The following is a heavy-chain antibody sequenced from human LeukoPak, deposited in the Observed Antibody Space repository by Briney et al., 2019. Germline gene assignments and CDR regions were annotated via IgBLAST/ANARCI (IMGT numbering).Heavy chain of an antibody. V-gene: IGHV3-48*04. Sequence: GGSLRLSCAASGFTFSSYSMNWVRQAPGKGLEWVSFISSSSSTIYYADFVKGQFTISRDNAKNSLYLQMNSLRAEDTAVYYCARDRGGSYSAIDYWGQGTLVTVSS. CDR2: ISSSSSTI. D-gene: IGHD1-26*01. CDR3: ARDRGGSYSAIDY. CDR1: GFTFSSYS. J-gene: IGHJ4*02.